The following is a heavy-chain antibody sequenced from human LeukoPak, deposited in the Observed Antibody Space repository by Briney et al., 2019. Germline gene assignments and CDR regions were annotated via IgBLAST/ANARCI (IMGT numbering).Heavy chain of an antibody. J-gene: IGHJ6*03. Sequence: ASVKVSCKASGYTFTSYYMHWVRQAPGQGLEWMGIINPSGGSTSYAQKFQGRVTMTRDTSTSTVYMELSSLRSEDTAVYYCARGLFGEFYYYYYVDVWGKGTTVTVSS. D-gene: IGHD3-10*02. V-gene: IGHV1-46*01. CDR3: ARGLFGEFYYYYYVDV. CDR1: GYTFTSYY. CDR2: INPSGGST.